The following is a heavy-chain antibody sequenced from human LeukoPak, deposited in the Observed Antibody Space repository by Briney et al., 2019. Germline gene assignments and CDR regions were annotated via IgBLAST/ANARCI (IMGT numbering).Heavy chain of an antibody. Sequence: PSETLSLTCAVSADSISGYYWSWIRQPPGKGLEWIGTIYHRGNTYYNPSLMSRVTISLDTSKNQFSLRLTSVTAADTALYYCAREVESWFGDLLSYFDSWGQGTQVTVSS. V-gene: IGHV4-38-2*02. J-gene: IGHJ4*02. CDR2: IYHRGNT. CDR3: AREVESWFGDLLSYFDS. D-gene: IGHD3-10*01. CDR1: ADSISGYY.